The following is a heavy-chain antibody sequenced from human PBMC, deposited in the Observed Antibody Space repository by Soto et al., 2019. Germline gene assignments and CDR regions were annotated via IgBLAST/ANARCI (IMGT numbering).Heavy chain of an antibody. D-gene: IGHD5-12*01. V-gene: IGHV4-39*01. CDR1: GGSISSSSYY. CDR3: ARQIPGGYGRDY. CDR2: IYYSGST. J-gene: IGHJ4*02. Sequence: QLQLQESGPGLVKPSETLSLTCTVSGGSISSSSYYWGWIRQPPGKGLEWIGSIYYSGSTYYNPSLKSRVTISVDTSKNQFSLKLSSVTAADAAVYYCARQIPGGYGRDYWGQGTLVTVSS.